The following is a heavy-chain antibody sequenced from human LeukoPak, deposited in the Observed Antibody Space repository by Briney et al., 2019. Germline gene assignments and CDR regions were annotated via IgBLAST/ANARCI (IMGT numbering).Heavy chain of an antibody. D-gene: IGHD5-18*01. CDR1: GYTFTRYY. V-gene: IGHV1-2*02. CDR2: INPNSGGT. CDR3: AREMTWIQLED. J-gene: IGHJ4*02. Sequence: SVKLSCKASGYTFTRYYMHWVRQAPGQGLEWMGWINPNSGGTNYAQKFQGRVTMTRDTSISTAYMELSRLRSDDTAVYYCAREMTWIQLEDWGQGTLVTVSS.